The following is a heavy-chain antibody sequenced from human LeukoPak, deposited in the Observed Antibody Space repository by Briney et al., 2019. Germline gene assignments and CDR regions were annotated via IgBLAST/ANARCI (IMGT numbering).Heavy chain of an antibody. D-gene: IGHD2-15*01. V-gene: IGHV1-69*13. CDR1: GGTFSSYA. J-gene: IGHJ3*02. Sequence: SVKVSCKASGGTFSSYAISWVRQAPGQGLEWMGGIIPIFGTANYAQKFQGRVTITADESTSTAYMELSSLRSEDTAVYYCARVGRGGGVVAFDIWGQGTMVTVSS. CDR2: IIPIFGTA. CDR3: ARVGRGGGVVAFDI.